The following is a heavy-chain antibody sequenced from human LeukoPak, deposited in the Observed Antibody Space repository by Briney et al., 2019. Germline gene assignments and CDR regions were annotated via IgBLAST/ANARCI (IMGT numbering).Heavy chain of an antibody. CDR1: GGTFSSYA. Sequence: ASVKVSCKASGGTFSSYAISWVRQAPGQGLEWMGGIIPIFGTANYAQKFQGRVTITADESTSTAYMELSSLRSEDTAVYYCARGYCSGGSCYGLTRGFDYWGQGTLVTVSS. J-gene: IGHJ4*02. D-gene: IGHD2-15*01. CDR3: ARGYCSGGSCYGLTRGFDY. V-gene: IGHV1-69*13. CDR2: IIPIFGTA.